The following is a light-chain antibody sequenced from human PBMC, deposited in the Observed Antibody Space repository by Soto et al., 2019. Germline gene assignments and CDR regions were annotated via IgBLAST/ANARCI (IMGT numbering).Light chain of an antibody. Sequence: AIRMTQSPSSFSASTGDRVTITCRASQGISSYLAWYQQKPGKAPKLLIYAASTLQSGVPSRFSASGSGTDFTLTISCLQSEDFATYYCQQYYSYPRRTFGQGTKVEIK. CDR3: QQYYSYPRRT. V-gene: IGKV1-8*01. CDR2: AAS. J-gene: IGKJ1*01. CDR1: QGISSY.